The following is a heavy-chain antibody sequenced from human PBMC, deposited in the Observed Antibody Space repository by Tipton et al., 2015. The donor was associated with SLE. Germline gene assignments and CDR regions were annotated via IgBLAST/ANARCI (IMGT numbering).Heavy chain of an antibody. D-gene: IGHD6-6*01. Sequence: QLVQSGAEVKKPGESLKISCKGSGYSFTSYWIDWVRQMPGKGLEWMGIINPGDSDTTYSPSFQGQVTISADKSTSTAYLQWSSLKASDTAMYYCARRREYSSPRGAFDYWGQGTLVTVSS. J-gene: IGHJ4*02. CDR3: ARRREYSSPRGAFDY. CDR2: INPGDSDT. CDR1: GYSFTSYW. V-gene: IGHV5-51*03.